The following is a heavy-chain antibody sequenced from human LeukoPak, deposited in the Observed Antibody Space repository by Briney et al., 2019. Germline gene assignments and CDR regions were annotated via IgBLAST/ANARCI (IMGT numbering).Heavy chain of an antibody. CDR1: GFTVSSNY. CDR2: IYSGGST. Sequence: GGSLRLSCAASGFTVSSNYMSWVRQAPGKGLEWVSVIYSGGSTYYADSVKGRFTISRDNSKNTLYLQMNSLRAEDTAVYYCARVGRYYDSSGPIDVWGQGTTVTVSS. J-gene: IGHJ6*02. V-gene: IGHV3-66*01. CDR3: ARVGRYYDSSGPIDV. D-gene: IGHD3-22*01.